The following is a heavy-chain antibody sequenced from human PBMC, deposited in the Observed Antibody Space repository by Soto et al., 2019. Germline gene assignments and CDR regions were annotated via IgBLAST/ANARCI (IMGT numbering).Heavy chain of an antibody. Sequence: PSETLSLTCTVSGGSISSSSYYWGWIRQPPGKGLEWIGSIYYSGSTYYNPSLKSRVTISVDTSKNQFSLKLSSVTAADTAVYYCASPEVTAINIVAYSGQGTLVTVSS. D-gene: IGHD2-21*02. J-gene: IGHJ4*02. V-gene: IGHV4-39*01. CDR2: IYYSGST. CDR1: GGSISSSSYY. CDR3: ASPEVTAINIVAY.